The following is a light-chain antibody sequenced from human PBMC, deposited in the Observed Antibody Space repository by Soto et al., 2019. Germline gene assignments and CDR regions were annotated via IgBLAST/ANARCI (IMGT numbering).Light chain of an antibody. Sequence: QSVLTQPPSVSAAPGQKVTISCSGSSSNIGNNDVSWYQQVPGTAPKLLIYDNNKRPSGIPDRFSGSKSGTSATLGITGLQTGDEADYYCGTWDSSLSAYVVFGGGTKLTVL. CDR1: SSNIGNND. V-gene: IGLV1-51*01. CDR3: GTWDSSLSAYVV. J-gene: IGLJ2*01. CDR2: DNN.